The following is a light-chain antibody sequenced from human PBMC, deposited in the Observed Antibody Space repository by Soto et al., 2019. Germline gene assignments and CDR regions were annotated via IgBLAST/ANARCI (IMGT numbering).Light chain of an antibody. CDR1: QSVSSSY. CDR3: QQYGSSPLYT. CDR2: GAS. J-gene: IGKJ2*01. Sequence: EIVLTQSPGTLSLSPGERATLSCMASQSVSSSYLAWYQQKPGQAPRLLIYGASTRATDIPDRFSGSGSGTDFTLTISRLEPEDFAVYYCQQYGSSPLYTFGQGTKLEI. V-gene: IGKV3-20*01.